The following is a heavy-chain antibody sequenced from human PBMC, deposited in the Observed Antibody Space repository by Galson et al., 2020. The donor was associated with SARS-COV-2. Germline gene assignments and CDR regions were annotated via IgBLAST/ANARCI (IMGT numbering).Heavy chain of an antibody. J-gene: IGHJ6*03. Sequence: GGSLRLSCAASGFTFSSYAMHWVRQAPGKGLEWVAVISYDGSNKYYADSVKGRFTISRDNSKNTLYLQMNSLRAEDTAVYYCAREPESSSWGRDYYYYYMDVWGKGTTVTISS. CDR3: AREPESSSWGRDYYYYYMDV. D-gene: IGHD6-13*01. CDR1: GFTFSSYA. V-gene: IGHV3-30*04. CDR2: ISYDGSNK.